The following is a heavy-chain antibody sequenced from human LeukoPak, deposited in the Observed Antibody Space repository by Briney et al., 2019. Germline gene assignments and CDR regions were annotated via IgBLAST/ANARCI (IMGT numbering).Heavy chain of an antibody. D-gene: IGHD2-2*02. CDR1: GGTFSSYA. J-gene: IGHJ4*02. Sequence: SVTVSCTASGGTFSSYAISWVRQAPGQGLEWMGRIIPILGIANYAQKFQGRVTITADKSTSTAYMELSSLRSEDTAVYYCARATHRLGYCSSTSCYTPYYFDYWGQGTLVTVSS. CDR3: ARATHRLGYCSSTSCYTPYYFDY. V-gene: IGHV1-69*04. CDR2: IIPILGIA.